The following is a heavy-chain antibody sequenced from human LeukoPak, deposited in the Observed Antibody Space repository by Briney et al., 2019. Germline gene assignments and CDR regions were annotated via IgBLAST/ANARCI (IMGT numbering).Heavy chain of an antibody. V-gene: IGHV3-30*02. Sequence: PGGSLRLSCAASGFTFSDYAMHWVRQAPGKGLEWVAFIRHDGSNKYYADSVKGRFTISRDNSKNTLYLQMNSLRAEDTAVYYCAKDPGSNGYYNYFDYWGQGTLVTVSS. CDR2: IRHDGSNK. CDR1: GFTFSDYA. D-gene: IGHD3-3*01. CDR3: AKDPGSNGYYNYFDY. J-gene: IGHJ4*02.